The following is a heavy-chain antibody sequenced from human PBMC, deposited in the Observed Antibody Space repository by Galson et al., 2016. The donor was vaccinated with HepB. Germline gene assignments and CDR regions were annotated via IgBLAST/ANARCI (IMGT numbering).Heavy chain of an antibody. V-gene: IGHV3-53*01. D-gene: IGHD3-16*02. Sequence: SLRLSCAASGFTVSNNYMSWVRQAPGKGLEWVSLIYSGGSTSYADSVKGRFTISRDHFRNTLYLQMYSLRAEDTAVYFCTCGRSPGAYWGQGTLVTVSS. J-gene: IGHJ4*02. CDR3: TCGRSPGAY. CDR1: GFTVSNNY. CDR2: IYSGGST.